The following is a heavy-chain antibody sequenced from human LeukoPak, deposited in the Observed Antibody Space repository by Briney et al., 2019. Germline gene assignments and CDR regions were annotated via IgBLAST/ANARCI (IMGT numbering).Heavy chain of an antibody. J-gene: IGHJ4*02. CDR1: GFTFSNAW. Sequence: GGSLRLSCAASGFTFSNAWMSWVRQAPGKGLEWVGRIKSKTDGGTTDYAAPVKGRFTISRDDSKNTLYLQVNSLKTEDTAVYYCTTGPLGDIVVVPAANYLLYWGQGTLVTVSS. D-gene: IGHD2-2*01. CDR2: IKSKTDGGTT. V-gene: IGHV3-15*01. CDR3: TTGPLGDIVVVPAANYLLY.